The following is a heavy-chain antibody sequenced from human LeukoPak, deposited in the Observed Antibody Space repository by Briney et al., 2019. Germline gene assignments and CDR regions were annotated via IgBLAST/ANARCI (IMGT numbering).Heavy chain of an antibody. J-gene: IGHJ5*02. CDR3: ARDATGDGDLES. Sequence: HPGGSLRLSCAASGFTFSTYAMSWVRQAPGKGLEWVSAISGRGVSTSYADSVRGRFTISRDNSKNTLYLQMNSLRAEDTAVYYCARDATGDGDLESWGQGTLVTVSP. CDR1: GFTFSTYA. V-gene: IGHV3-23*01. D-gene: IGHD4-17*01. CDR2: ISGRGVST.